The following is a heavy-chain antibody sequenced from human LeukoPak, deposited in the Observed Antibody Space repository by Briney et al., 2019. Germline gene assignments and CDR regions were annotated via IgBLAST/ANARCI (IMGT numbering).Heavy chain of an antibody. V-gene: IGHV3-21*01. CDR1: GFTFSSYG. D-gene: IGHD4-17*01. CDR2: ISSSSYI. Sequence: PGGSLRLSCAASGFTFSSYGMHWVRQAPGKGLEWVSSISSSSYIYYADSVKGRFTISRDNAKNSLYLQMNSLRAEDTAVYYCARSLTTVTTWFDPWGQGTLVTVSS. J-gene: IGHJ5*02. CDR3: ARSLTTVTTWFDP.